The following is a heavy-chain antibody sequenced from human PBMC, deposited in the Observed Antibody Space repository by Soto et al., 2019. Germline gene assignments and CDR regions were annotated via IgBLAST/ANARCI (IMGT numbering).Heavy chain of an antibody. V-gene: IGHV1-69*01. Sequence: QVQLVQSGAEVKKPGSSVKVSCKASGGIFSTYAISWLRQAPGQGLEWMGGITPLFATPNYSQRFQGRVTITADESTSTVYMDLSRLRSEDTAVYYCARDRADYDSGNYYNRIDFWGQGTLVTGSS. CDR1: GGIFSTYA. CDR2: ITPLFATP. J-gene: IGHJ4*02. D-gene: IGHD3-10*01. CDR3: ARDRADYDSGNYYNRIDF.